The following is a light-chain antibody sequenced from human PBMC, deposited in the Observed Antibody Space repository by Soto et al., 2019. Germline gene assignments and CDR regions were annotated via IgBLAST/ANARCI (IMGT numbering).Light chain of an antibody. V-gene: IGKV2D-29*01. CDR1: HSLLYSDGKTY. CDR3: MQRTHVPIT. CDR2: DAS. Sequence: DIVVTQTQLSLSVTPGQPASMSFNSSHSLLYSDGKTYLYWYLQRPGQPPQLLIYDASNRFSGVPDRFSGSGSGTDFTLKISRVEAEDVGVYYCMQRTHVPITFGQVTRLEI. J-gene: IGKJ5*01.